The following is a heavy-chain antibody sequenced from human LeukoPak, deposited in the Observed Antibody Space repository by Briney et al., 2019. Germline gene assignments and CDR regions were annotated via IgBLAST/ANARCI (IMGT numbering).Heavy chain of an antibody. CDR2: IYYSGST. V-gene: IGHV4-59*01. D-gene: IGHD4-17*01. CDR3: ARTTTVTFWFDP. J-gene: IGHJ5*02. CDR1: GGSISSYY. Sequence: NPSETLSLTCTVSGGSISSYYWSWIRHPPGKGLEWIGYIYYSGSTNYNPSLKSRVTISVDTSKNQFSLKLSSVTAADTAVYYCARTTTVTFWFDPWGQGTLVTVSS.